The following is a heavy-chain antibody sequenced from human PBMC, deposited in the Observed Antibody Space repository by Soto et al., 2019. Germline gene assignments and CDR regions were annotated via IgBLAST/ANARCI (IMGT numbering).Heavy chain of an antibody. CDR3: AKSRPQDGTKGLQDS. CDR2: ISGSGGGT. V-gene: IGHV3-23*01. J-gene: IGHJ5*01. Sequence: EVQLLESGGGLVQPGGSLRLSCAASGFTFSSCAMSWVRQAPGKGLEWVSAISGSGGGTYYADSVKGRFTISRDNSKTTLYVQMTSLSADNTALYYCAKSRPQDGTKGLQDSWGEGTLVTV. D-gene: IGHD1-26*01. CDR1: GFTFSSCA.